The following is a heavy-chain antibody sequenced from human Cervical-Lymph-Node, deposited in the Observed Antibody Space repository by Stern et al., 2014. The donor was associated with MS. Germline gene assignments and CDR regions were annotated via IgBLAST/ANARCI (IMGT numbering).Heavy chain of an antibody. D-gene: IGHD5/OR15-5a*01. CDR3: ARDLGVGPSVS. CDR2: MFPVFGST. J-gene: IGHJ5*02. V-gene: IGHV1-69*06. CDR1: GGTFNTSA. Sequence: VQLVQSGAEVKKPASSVKVSCKASGGTFNTSAISWVRQAPGQGLEGMGGMFPVFGSTINAHKFQGRFTFTADKSTSTAYMALSGLRYEDTAVYYCARDLGVGPSVSWGQGTVVTVSS.